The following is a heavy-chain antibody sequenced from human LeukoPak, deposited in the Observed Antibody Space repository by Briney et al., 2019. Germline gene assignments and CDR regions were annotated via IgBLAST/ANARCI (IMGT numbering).Heavy chain of an antibody. J-gene: IGHJ4*02. CDR2: ISGSGGST. CDR3: AKGATTMVRGVLMGATSDY. V-gene: IGHV3-23*01. CDR1: GFTFSSYA. D-gene: IGHD3-10*01. Sequence: GGSLRLSCAASGFTFSSYAMSWVRQAPGKGLEWVSAISGSGGSTYYADSVKGRFTISRDNSKNTLYLQMNSLRAEDTAVYDCAKGATTMVRGVLMGATSDYWGQGTLVTVSS.